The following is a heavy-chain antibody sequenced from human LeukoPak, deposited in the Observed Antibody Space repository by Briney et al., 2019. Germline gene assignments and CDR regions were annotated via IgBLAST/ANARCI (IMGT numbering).Heavy chain of an antibody. CDR1: GFTLRNYW. V-gene: IGHV3-74*01. CDR2: INGDGTSA. D-gene: IGHD2-21*02. Sequence: GGSLRLYCAASGFTLRNYWMHWVRQTPGKGLLWVSRINGDGTSATYAGSVKGRFTISRDNAKNTLYLQMNSLRAEDTAVYYCARVAYCGGDCYSLDYYYMDVWGKGTTVTVSS. J-gene: IGHJ6*03. CDR3: ARVAYCGGDCYSLDYYYMDV.